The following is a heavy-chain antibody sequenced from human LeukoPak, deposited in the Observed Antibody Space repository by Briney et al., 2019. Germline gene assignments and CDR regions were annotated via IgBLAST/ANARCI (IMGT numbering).Heavy chain of an antibody. Sequence: GGSLRLSCAASGFTFSSYGMHWVRQAPGKGLEWVAVISYDGSNKYYADSVKGRFTISRDNSKNTLYLQMNSLRAEDTAVYYYAKGPPPLKYGDYGPFDYWGQGTLVTVSS. CDR3: AKGPPPLKYGDYGPFDY. V-gene: IGHV3-30*18. CDR1: GFTFSSYG. CDR2: ISYDGSNK. D-gene: IGHD4-17*01. J-gene: IGHJ4*02.